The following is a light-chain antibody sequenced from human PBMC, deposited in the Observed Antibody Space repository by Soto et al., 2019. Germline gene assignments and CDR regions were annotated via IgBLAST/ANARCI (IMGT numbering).Light chain of an antibody. CDR3: QQYGHSPYT. V-gene: IGKV3-20*01. J-gene: IGKJ5*01. Sequence: ENVLTQSPGTLSLSPGERATLSCRASQSVSSNYLAWYQQKPGQAPRLLIYSASSRATGIPDRFSGSGSGTDFTLTISRLEPEDFAVYYCQQYGHSPYTFGQGTRLEIK. CDR2: SAS. CDR1: QSVSSNY.